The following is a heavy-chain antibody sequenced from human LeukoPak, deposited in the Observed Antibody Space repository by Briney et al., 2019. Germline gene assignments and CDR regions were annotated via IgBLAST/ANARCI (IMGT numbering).Heavy chain of an antibody. CDR3: ARAYSSGYPLNY. V-gene: IGHV4-59*01. CDR1: GGSISSYY. CDR2: IYYSGST. J-gene: IGHJ4*02. D-gene: IGHD3-22*01. Sequence: SETLSLTCTVSGGSISSYYWSWIRQPPGKGLEWIGYIYYSGSTNYNPSLKSRVTMSVDTSKNRFSLKLSSVTAADTAVYYCARAYSSGYPLNYWGQGTLVTVSS.